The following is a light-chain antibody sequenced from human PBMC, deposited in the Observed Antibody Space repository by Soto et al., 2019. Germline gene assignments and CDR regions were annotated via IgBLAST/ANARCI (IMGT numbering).Light chain of an antibody. Sequence: EIVLTQSPATLSLSPGERATLSCRASQSVSTSLAWYQQKPGQAPRLLIYDASNRATGIPARFSGSGSGTDVRLTVSSPETEDFALYYCQQRSNWPWTFGQGTKVEIK. J-gene: IGKJ1*01. V-gene: IGKV3-11*01. CDR3: QQRSNWPWT. CDR2: DAS. CDR1: QSVSTS.